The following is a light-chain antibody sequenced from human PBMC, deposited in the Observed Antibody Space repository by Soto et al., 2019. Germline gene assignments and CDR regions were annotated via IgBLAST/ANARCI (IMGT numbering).Light chain of an antibody. J-gene: IGKJ1*01. CDR1: QSVTTN. CDR2: DAS. V-gene: IGKV3-15*01. Sequence: DIVMTQSPATLSVSPGERATLSCRASQSVTTNLAWYQQTPAQAPRLLIYDASTRATGIPARFSGSMSGTEFTLTITGLQPEDSATYYCKQYNSYWTVGTGTKVDIK. CDR3: KQYNSYWT.